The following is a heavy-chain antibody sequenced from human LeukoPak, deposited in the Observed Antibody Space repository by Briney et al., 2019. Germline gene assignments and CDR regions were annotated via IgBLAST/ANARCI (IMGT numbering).Heavy chain of an antibody. Sequence: SETLSLTCVVSGYSISSGYYWGWIRQPPGKGLDWIASIYHSGSTFSNPSLKSRVIMSVDTSQTQFSLRLSSLTAADTAVYYCARGGDGYTTSFFDSCGQGTLVTVFS. CDR1: GYSISSGYY. J-gene: IGHJ4*02. D-gene: IGHD5-24*01. V-gene: IGHV4-38-2*01. CDR3: ARGGDGYTTSFFDS. CDR2: IYHSGST.